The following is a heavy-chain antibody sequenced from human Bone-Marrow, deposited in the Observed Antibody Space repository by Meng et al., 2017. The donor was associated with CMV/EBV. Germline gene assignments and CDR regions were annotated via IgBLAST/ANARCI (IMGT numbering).Heavy chain of an antibody. CDR2: FIPILGIA. Sequence: SVKVSCKASRYTFTSYYMHWVRQAPGQGLEWMGGFIPILGIANYAQKFEGRVTFTADNSTSTAYMELGSLRSEDTAVYYCARLASYDFWSGYYIAMDIWGQGTMVTVSS. D-gene: IGHD3-3*01. CDR1: RYTFTSYY. J-gene: IGHJ6*02. V-gene: IGHV1-69*10. CDR3: ARLASYDFWSGYYIAMDI.